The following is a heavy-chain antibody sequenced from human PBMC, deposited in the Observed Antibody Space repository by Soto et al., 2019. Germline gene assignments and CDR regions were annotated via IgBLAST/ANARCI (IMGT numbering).Heavy chain of an antibody. CDR1: GNTFTSYD. D-gene: IGHD3-10*01. Sequence: ASVKVSCKASGNTFTSYDINWVRQATGHGLEWMGWINPNSGNIGHAQKFQGRVTMTRDTAIRTAYMEVSRLRSDDTAVYYCARGRASGSYYLLDYWRQRTLVTVSS. CDR3: ARGRASGSYYLLDY. CDR2: INPNSGNI. J-gene: IGHJ4*02. V-gene: IGHV1-8*01.